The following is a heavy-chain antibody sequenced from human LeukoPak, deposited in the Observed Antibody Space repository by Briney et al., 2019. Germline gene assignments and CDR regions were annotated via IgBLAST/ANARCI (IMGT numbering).Heavy chain of an antibody. CDR3: AKDQDYYDSSGYYDY. J-gene: IGHJ4*02. D-gene: IGHD3-22*01. CDR1: GLTFSSSW. V-gene: IGHV3-7*03. CDR2: INPDGNKK. Sequence: GGSLRLSCAVSGLTFSSSWMDWVRQAPGKGLEWVASINPDGNKKYSADSVKGRFTISRDNAENSLYLQMNSLRAEDTAVYYCAKDQDYYDSSGYYDYWGQGTLVTVSS.